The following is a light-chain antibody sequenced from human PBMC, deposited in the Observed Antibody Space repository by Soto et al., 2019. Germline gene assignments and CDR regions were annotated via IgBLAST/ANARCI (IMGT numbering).Light chain of an antibody. V-gene: IGKV3-15*01. CDR1: QSVSSS. Sequence: EIVMTQSPATLSVSPGERATLSCRASQSVSSSLAWYQQKPGQAPRLLIYHASTGATSIPARFSGSGSGTDFSLTISSLQSEDFAVYYCQQYNNWWTFGQGTKVDIK. J-gene: IGKJ1*01. CDR2: HAS. CDR3: QQYNNWWT.